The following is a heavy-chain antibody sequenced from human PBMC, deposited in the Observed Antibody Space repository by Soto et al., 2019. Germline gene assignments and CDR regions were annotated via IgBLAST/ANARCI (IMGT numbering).Heavy chain of an antibody. D-gene: IGHD3-9*01. CDR1: GVTFSSYA. CDR3: ARGGLTANWFDP. J-gene: IGHJ5*02. CDR2: IIPVFGTA. V-gene: IGHV1-69*13. Sequence: GASVKVSCKASGVTFSSYAISWVRQAPGQGLECMGGIIPVFGTANYAQKFQGRVTITADESTSTAYMELSSLRSEDTAVYYCARGGLTANWFDPWGQGTLVTVSS.